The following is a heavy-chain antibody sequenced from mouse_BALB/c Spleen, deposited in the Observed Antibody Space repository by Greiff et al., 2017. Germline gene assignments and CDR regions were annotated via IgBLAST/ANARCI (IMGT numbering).Heavy chain of an antibody. J-gene: IGHJ4*01. D-gene: IGHD2-1*01. CDR2: INSDGGST. Sequence: EVQGVESGGGLVQPGESLKLSCEATEYEFPSHDMSWVRKTPEKRLELVAAINSDGGSTYYPDTMERRFIISRDNTKKTLYLQMSSLRSEDTALYYCARYGNYPYYYAMDYWGQGTSVTVSS. CDR1: EYEFPSHD. V-gene: IGHV5-2*01. CDR3: ARYGNYPYYYAMDY.